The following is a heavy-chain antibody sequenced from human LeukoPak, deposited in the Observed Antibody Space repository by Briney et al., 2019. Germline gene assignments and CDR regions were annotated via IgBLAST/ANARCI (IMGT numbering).Heavy chain of an antibody. CDR3: ARALDLNWFDP. CDR2: INHSGST. Sequence: PSETLSLTCAVYGGSFSGCYWSRIRQPPGKGLEWIGEINHSGSTNYNPSLKSRVTISVDTSKNQFSLKLSSVTAADTAVYYCARALDLNWFDPWGQGTLVTVSS. D-gene: IGHD3/OR15-3a*01. J-gene: IGHJ5*02. V-gene: IGHV4-34*01. CDR1: GGSFSGCY.